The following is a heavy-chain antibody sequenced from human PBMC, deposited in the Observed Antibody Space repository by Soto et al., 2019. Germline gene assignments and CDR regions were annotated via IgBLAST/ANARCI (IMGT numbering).Heavy chain of an antibody. J-gene: IGHJ5*02. CDR3: ARVFEVNGAVGWFDP. V-gene: IGHV1-18*01. Sequence: QVQLVQSGAEVKKPGASVKVSCKASGYTFTSYGISWVRQAPGQGLEWMGWISAYNGNTNHAQKLQGRVTMTTDTSTSTAYMELRSLRSDDTAVYYCARVFEVNGAVGWFDPWGQGTLVTVSS. CDR1: GYTFTSYG. D-gene: IGHD3-3*01. CDR2: ISAYNGNT.